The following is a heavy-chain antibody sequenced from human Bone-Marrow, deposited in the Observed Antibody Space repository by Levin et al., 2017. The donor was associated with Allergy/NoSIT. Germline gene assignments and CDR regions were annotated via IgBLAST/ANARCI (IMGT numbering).Heavy chain of an antibody. D-gene: IGHD5-24*01. V-gene: IGHV1-69*13. J-gene: IGHJ4*02. Sequence: SVKVSCKASGGTFKSYTISWVRQTPGQGLEWMAGIIPMFGTTHYAQKFHGRVTITADESTITAYMELTSLRVEDTAIYYCARDEGLGLQISSWGQGTLVTVSS. CDR3: ARDEGLGLQISS. CDR1: GGTFKSYT. CDR2: IIPMFGTT.